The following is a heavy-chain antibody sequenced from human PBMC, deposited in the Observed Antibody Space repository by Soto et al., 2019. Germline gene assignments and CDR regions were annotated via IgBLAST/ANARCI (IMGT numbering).Heavy chain of an antibody. CDR2: ISYDGSNK. Sequence: QVQLVESGGGVVQPGRSLRLSCAASGFTFSSYAMHWVRQAPGKGLEWVAVISYDGSNKYYADSVKGRFTISRDNSKNSLYLQMNSVRAEDTAVYYCARGPPTLRRTRPFDYWGQGTLVTVSS. V-gene: IGHV3-30-3*01. J-gene: IGHJ4*02. CDR1: GFTFSSYA. D-gene: IGHD5-12*01. CDR3: ARGPPTLRRTRPFDY.